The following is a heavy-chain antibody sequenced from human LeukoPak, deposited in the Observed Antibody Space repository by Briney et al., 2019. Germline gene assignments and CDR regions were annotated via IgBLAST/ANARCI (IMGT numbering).Heavy chain of an antibody. D-gene: IGHD6-13*01. CDR2: ISYDGSNK. CDR1: GFTFSSNG. Sequence: GGSLRLSCTASGFTFSSNGMHWVRQAPGRGLEWVAVISYDGSNKYYADSVKGRFTISRDNAKNTLYLQMNSLRAEDTAVYYCVGAAADTTPRPWGQGTLVTVSS. CDR3: VGAAADTTPRP. J-gene: IGHJ4*02. V-gene: IGHV3-30*03.